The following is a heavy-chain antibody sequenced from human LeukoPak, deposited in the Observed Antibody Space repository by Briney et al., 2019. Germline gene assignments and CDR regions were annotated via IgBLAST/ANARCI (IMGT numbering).Heavy chain of an antibody. CDR1: GDSVSSNSAA. D-gene: IGHD4-17*01. J-gene: IGHJ4*02. CDR2: TYYRSKWYN. CDR3: ARDGTMVTPADPAFDY. V-gene: IGHV6-1*01. Sequence: SQTLSLTCAISGDSVSSNSAAWNWIRQSPSRGLEWLGRTYYRSKWYNDYAVSVESRITINPDTSKNQFSLQLNSVTPEDTAVYYCARDGTMVTPADPAFDYWGQGTLVTVSS.